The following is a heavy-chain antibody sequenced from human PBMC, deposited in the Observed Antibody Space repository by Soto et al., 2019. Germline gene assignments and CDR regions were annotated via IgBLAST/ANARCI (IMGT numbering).Heavy chain of an antibody. J-gene: IGHJ3*02. V-gene: IGHV1-18*01. CDR2: LSAYNGNT. CDR1: GYTFTSYG. CDR3: AMPTSVTTISAFEI. Sequence: QVQLVQSGAEVKKPGASVKVSCKASGYTFTSYGITWVRQAPGQGLEWMGWLSAYNGNTNYTQQLQGRVNMTTDPATSTAHTELRIQRSDDTAVYYCAMPTSVTTISAFEILGQGTMATVSS. D-gene: IGHD4-17*01.